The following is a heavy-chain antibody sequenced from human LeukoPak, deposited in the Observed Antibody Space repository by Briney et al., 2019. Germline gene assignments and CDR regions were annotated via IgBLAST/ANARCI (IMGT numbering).Heavy chain of an antibody. J-gene: IGHJ4*02. CDR3: ARDRTISLGTSKEIKYITIFDY. D-gene: IGHD3-3*01. CDR1: GYTFTGYY. Sequence: ASVKVSCKASGYTFTGYYMHWVRQAPGRGLEWMGWINPNSGGTNYAQKFQGRVTMTRDTSISTAYMELSRLRSDDTAVYYCARDRTISLGTSKEIKYITIFDYWGQGTLVTVSS. V-gene: IGHV1-2*02. CDR2: INPNSGGT.